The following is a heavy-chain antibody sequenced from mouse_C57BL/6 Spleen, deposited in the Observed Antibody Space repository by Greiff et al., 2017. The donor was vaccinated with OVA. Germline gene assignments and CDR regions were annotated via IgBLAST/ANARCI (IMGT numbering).Heavy chain of an antibody. Sequence: EVQLQQSGPELVKPGASVKIPCKASGYTFTDYNMDWVKQSHGKSLEWIGDINPNNGGTIYNQKFKGKATLTVDKSSSTAYMELRSLTSEDTAVYYCSRRYYGSSPYARDYWGQGTSVTVAS. CDR1: GYTFTDYN. CDR3: SRRYYGSSPYARDY. D-gene: IGHD1-1*01. CDR2: INPNNGGT. J-gene: IGHJ4*01. V-gene: IGHV1-18*01.